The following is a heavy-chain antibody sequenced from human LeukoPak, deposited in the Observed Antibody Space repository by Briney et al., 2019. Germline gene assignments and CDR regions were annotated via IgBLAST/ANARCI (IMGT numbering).Heavy chain of an antibody. V-gene: IGHV4-61*08. CDR2: IYYSGST. CDR1: GGSISSGGYY. J-gene: IGHJ4*02. CDR3: ARGPLDSGYTYFDY. Sequence: SETQSLTCTVSGGSISSGGYYWSWIRQHPGTGLEWIGYIYYSGSTYYNPSLKSRVTISVDTSKNQFSLKLSSVTAADTAVYYCARGPLDSGYTYFDYWGQGTLVSVAS. D-gene: IGHD5-12*01.